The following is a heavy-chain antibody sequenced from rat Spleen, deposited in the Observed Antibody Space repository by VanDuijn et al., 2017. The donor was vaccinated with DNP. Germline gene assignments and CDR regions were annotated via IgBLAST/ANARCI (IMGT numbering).Heavy chain of an antibody. CDR2: ISYDGRST. J-gene: IGHJ2*01. Sequence: EVQLVESGGGLVQPGRSLKLSCVASGFIFSNYWMTWIRQAPTKGLEWVASISYDGRSTYYRDSVKGRFTISRDNAKSTLYLQMNSLRSEDTATYYCTSNPHIRTAAPFDYWGQGIMVTVSS. D-gene: IGHD3-8*01. CDR1: GFIFSNYW. V-gene: IGHV5-31*01. CDR3: TSNPHIRTAAPFDY.